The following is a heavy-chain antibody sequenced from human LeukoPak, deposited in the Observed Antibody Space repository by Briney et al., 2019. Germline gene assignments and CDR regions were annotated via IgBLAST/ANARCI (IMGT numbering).Heavy chain of an antibody. CDR1: GLSFSGQW. Sequence: GGSLRLSCTASGLSFSGQWMNWVRQSPGQGLEWVANIKYDGSEKYYVDSVKGRFTISREDAKNSLSLQMDSVRPEDTAVYYCAFNNNFKYWGQGTLVTVSS. CDR3: AFNNNFKY. J-gene: IGHJ4*02. D-gene: IGHD1/OR15-1a*01. CDR2: IKYDGSEK. V-gene: IGHV3-7*01.